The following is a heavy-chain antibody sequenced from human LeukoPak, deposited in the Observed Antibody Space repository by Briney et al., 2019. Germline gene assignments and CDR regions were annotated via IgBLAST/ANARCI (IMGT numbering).Heavy chain of an antibody. CDR2: NYNSGGT. CDR1: GGSISSYY. J-gene: IGHJ4*02. CDR3: ARGYYDFRSGYGPYFDY. Sequence: SETLSLTCTVSGGSISSYYWSWIRQPPGKGVGRGGYNYNSGGTKYKPSLTSRVTISVDTSKNQFSLKLSSVTAADTAVYYCARGYYDFRSGYGPYFDYWGQGTLVTVSS. V-gene: IGHV4-59*01. D-gene: IGHD3-3*01.